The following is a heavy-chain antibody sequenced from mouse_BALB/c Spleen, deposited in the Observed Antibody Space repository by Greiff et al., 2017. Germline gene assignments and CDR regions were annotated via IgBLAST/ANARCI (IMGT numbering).Heavy chain of an antibody. Sequence: EVQGVESGGGLVQPGGSRKLSCAASGFTFSSFGIHWVRQAPEKGLEWVAYISSGSSTIYYADTVKGRFTISRDNPKNTLFLQMTSLRSEDTAMYYCARGNLDYWGQGTTLTVSS. CDR3: ARGNLDY. CDR1: GFTFSSFG. CDR2: ISSGSSTI. J-gene: IGHJ2*01. V-gene: IGHV5-17*02.